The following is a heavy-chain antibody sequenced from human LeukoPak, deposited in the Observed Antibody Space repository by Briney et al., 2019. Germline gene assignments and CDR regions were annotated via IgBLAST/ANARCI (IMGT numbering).Heavy chain of an antibody. V-gene: IGHV1-69*06. CDR3: ASPLYYYGSGSPDYYYGMDV. CDR2: IIPIFGTA. J-gene: IGHJ6*04. D-gene: IGHD3-10*01. CDR1: GGTFSSYA. Sequence: ASVKVSCTASGGTFSSYAISWVRQAPGQGLEWMGGIIPIFGTANYAQKVQGRVTITADKSTSTAYMQLSSLRSEDTAVYYCASPLYYYGSGSPDYYYGMDVWGKGTTVTVSS.